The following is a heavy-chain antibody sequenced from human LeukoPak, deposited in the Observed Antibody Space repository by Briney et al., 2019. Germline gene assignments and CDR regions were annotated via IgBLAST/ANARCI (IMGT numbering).Heavy chain of an antibody. CDR1: GYTFTSYY. CDR3: ARGRAIPEYFDY. V-gene: IGHV1-69*13. Sequence: SVKVSCKASGYTFTSYYMHWVRQAPGQGLEWMGGIIPIFGTANYAQKFQGRVTITADESTSTAYMELSSLRSEDTAVYYCARGRAIPEYFDYWGQGTLVTVSS. D-gene: IGHD2-21*01. J-gene: IGHJ4*02. CDR2: IIPIFGTA.